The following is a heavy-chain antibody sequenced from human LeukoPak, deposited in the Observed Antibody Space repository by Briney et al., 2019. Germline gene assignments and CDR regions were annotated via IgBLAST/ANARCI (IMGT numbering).Heavy chain of an antibody. Sequence: SLRLSCVASGFTFGDYAMNWVRQAPGKGLEWVSTFKTNSGQVYYAESVRGRFTISRDNAKNSLYLQMNSLRAEDTALYYCAKDMGGGANYYYYGMDVWGQGTTVTVSS. J-gene: IGHJ6*02. CDR3: AKDMGGGANYYYYGMDV. CDR1: GFTFGDYA. D-gene: IGHD3-16*01. V-gene: IGHV3-9*01. CDR2: FKTNSGQV.